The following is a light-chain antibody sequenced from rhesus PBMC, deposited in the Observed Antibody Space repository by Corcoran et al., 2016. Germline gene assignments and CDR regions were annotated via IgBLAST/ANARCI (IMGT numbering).Light chain of an antibody. J-gene: IGKJ1*01. CDR2: EVS. V-gene: IGKV2S15*01. CDR3: MQGIQLPWT. CDR1: QSLLHSGGKTY. Sequence: DIVMTQTPLSLPVTPGEPASISCRSSQSLLHSGGKTYLYWYLQKPGQFPQLLIHEVSNRASGVRDSVRGSGAGTDFTLKISRVEAEDVGVYYCMQGIQLPWTFGQGTKVEIK.